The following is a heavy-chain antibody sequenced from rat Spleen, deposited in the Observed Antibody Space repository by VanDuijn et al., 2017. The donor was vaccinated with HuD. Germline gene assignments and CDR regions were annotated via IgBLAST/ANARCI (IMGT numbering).Heavy chain of an antibody. Sequence: EVRLVESGGGLVQPGRSLRLSCAASGFTFSEYYMAWVRQAPTKGLEWVATIVYDGSRTYYRDSVKGRFTISRDNAKSTLYLRMDSLRSEDTATYYCTRGYVMDAWGQGASVTVSS. CDR1: GFTFSEYY. V-gene: IGHV5S10*01. CDR2: IVYDGSRT. CDR3: TRGYVMDA. J-gene: IGHJ4*01.